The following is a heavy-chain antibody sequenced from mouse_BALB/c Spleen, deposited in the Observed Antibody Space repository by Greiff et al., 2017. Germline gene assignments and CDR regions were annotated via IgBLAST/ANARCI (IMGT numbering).Heavy chain of an antibody. V-gene: IGHV5-17*02. CDR1: GFTFSSFG. J-gene: IGHJ3*01. D-gene: IGHD2-1*01. CDR2: ISSGSSTI. CDR3: ARSGGNYPFAY. Sequence: EVQGVESGGGLVQPGGSRKLSCAASGFTFSSFGMHWVRQAPEKGLEWVAYISSGSSTIYYADTVKGRFTISRDNPKNTLFLQMTSLRSEDTAMYYCARSGGNYPFAYWGQGTLVTVSA.